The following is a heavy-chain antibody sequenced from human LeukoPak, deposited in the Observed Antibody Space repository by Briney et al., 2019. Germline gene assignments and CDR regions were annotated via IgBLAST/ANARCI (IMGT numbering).Heavy chain of an antibody. D-gene: IGHD3-10*01. CDR1: GFTFSSYA. CDR2: ISGSGGST. CDR3: ARERSSIGRGYYMDV. Sequence: GGSLRLSCAASGFTFSSYAMSWVRQAPGKGLEWVSAISGSGGSTYYADSVKGRFTISRDNAKNSLYLQMNSLRAEDTAVYYCARERSSIGRGYYMDVWGKGTTVTVSS. V-gene: IGHV3-23*01. J-gene: IGHJ6*03.